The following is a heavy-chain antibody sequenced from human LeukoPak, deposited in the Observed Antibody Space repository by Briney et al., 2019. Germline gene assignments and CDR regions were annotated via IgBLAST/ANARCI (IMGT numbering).Heavy chain of an antibody. D-gene: IGHD6-13*01. V-gene: IGHV3-7*01. CDR1: GFTFSSYE. CDR2: IKQDGSEK. CDR3: ASGPIAAAGRNTGDYYYMDV. Sequence: GGSLRLSCAASGFTFSSYEMNWVRQAPGKGLEWVANIKQDGSEKYYVDSVKGRFTISRDNAKNSLYLQMNSLRAEDTAVYYCASGPIAAAGRNTGDYYYMDVWGKGTTVTVSS. J-gene: IGHJ6*03.